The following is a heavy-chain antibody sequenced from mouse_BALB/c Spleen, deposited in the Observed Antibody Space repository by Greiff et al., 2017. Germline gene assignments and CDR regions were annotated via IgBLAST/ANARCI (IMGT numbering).Heavy chain of an antibody. Sequence: QVQLQQPGAELVKPGASVKLSCTASGYTFTSYWMHWVKQRPGQGLEWIGEINPSNGRTNYNEKFKSKATLTVDKSSSTAYMQLSSLTSEDSAVYYWAGEEITTATEYWGQGTTLTVSS. V-gene: IGHV1S81*02. CDR3: AGEEITTATEY. CDR1: GYTFTSYW. CDR2: INPSNGRT. D-gene: IGHD1-2*01. J-gene: IGHJ2*01.